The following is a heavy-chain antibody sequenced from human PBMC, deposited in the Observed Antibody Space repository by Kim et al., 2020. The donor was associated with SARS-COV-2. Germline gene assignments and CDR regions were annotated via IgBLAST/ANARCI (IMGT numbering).Heavy chain of an antibody. V-gene: IGHV3-74*01. Sequence: GRITNSRDNAKNTLYLQMNSLRAEDTAVYYCARGGGYCSSTSCYAPGMDVWGQGTTVTVSS. D-gene: IGHD2-2*01. CDR3: ARGGGYCSSTSCYAPGMDV. J-gene: IGHJ6*02.